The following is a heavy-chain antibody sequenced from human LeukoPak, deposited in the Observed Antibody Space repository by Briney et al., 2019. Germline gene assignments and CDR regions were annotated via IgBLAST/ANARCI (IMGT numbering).Heavy chain of an antibody. D-gene: IGHD3-10*01. V-gene: IGHV1-18*01. CDR3: ARFRAGVGEPYGDY. J-gene: IGHJ4*02. CDR1: GYTFTSYD. Sequence: WASVKVSCKASGYTFTSYDIGWVRQAPGQGLEWMGWISAYNDNTNYAQKLQGRVTMTTDTSTSTAYMDLRSLRSDDTAVYYCARFRAGVGEPYGDYWGQGTLVTVSS. CDR2: ISAYNDNT.